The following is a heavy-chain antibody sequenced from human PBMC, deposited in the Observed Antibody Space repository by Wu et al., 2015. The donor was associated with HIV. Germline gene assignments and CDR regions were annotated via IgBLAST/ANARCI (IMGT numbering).Heavy chain of an antibody. J-gene: IGHJ5*02. Sequence: QVRLVQSGPEVKKPGASVKVSCKASGYPFNNYGLTWVRQAPGQGLEWMGWITVFHGNTNYAQKFQDRVIMTTDKRTNTAYMELKSLTSDDTAVYYCARGREYKEYDMGNWLDPWGQGTLVTVSS. CDR1: GYPFNNYG. CDR3: ARGREYKEYDMGNWLDP. D-gene: IGHD5-12*01. CDR2: ITVFHGNT. V-gene: IGHV1-18*01.